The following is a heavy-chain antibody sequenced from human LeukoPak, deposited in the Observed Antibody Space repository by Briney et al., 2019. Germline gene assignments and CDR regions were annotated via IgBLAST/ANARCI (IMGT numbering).Heavy chain of an antibody. V-gene: IGHV1-24*01. CDR3: ARGGAVYDSSGYYHYY. Sequence: ASVKVSCKVSGYSLTELSMYWVRQAPGKGLEWMGGFDPEDGETIYAQKFQGRVTMTEDTSTDTAYMELSSLRSEDTAVYYCARGGAVYDSSGYYHYYWGQGTLVTVS. CDR2: FDPEDGET. CDR1: GYSLTELS. D-gene: IGHD3-22*01. J-gene: IGHJ4*02.